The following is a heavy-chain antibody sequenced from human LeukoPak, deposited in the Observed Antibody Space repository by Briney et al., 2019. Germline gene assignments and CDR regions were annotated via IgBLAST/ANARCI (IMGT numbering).Heavy chain of an antibody. CDR2: IYYSGST. CDR1: GGSISSYY. Sequence: SETLSLTCTVSGGSISSYYWSWIRQPPGKGLEWIGYIYYSGSTNYNPSLKSRVTISVDTSKNQFSLKLSSVTAADTAVYYCARVGGRYCSSTSCYSLAFDIWGQGTMVTVSS. J-gene: IGHJ3*02. CDR3: ARVGGRYCSSTSCYSLAFDI. V-gene: IGHV4-59*01. D-gene: IGHD2-2*01.